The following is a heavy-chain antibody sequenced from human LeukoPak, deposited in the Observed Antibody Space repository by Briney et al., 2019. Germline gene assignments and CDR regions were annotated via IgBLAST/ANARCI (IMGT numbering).Heavy chain of an antibody. D-gene: IGHD2-2*01. CDR1: GGSISSYY. CDR2: IYYSGST. V-gene: IGHV4-59*01. J-gene: IGHJ2*01. Sequence: SETLSLTCTVSGGSISSYYWSWIRQPPGKGLEWIGYIYYSGSTNYNPSLKSRVTISVDTSKNQFSLKLSSVTAADTAVYYCARFVVVPISSWDGRYFDLWGRGTLVTVSS. CDR3: ARFVVVPISSWDGRYFDL.